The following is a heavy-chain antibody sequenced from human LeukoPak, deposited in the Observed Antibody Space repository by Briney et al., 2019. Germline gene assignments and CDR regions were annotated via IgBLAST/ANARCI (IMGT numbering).Heavy chain of an antibody. CDR1: GYTFSNYA. J-gene: IGHJ3*02. D-gene: IGHD3-16*01. V-gene: IGHV7-4-1*02. CDR3: VSMGSDGFDI. CDR2: INTYNGNP. Sequence: ASVKVSCKASGYTFSNYAMNWVRQAPGQGLEFMGWINTYNGNPTYAQAFTGRSVFSVDTSVSTAYLQISSLKTEDAAVYYCVSMGSDGFDIWGQGTMIIVSS.